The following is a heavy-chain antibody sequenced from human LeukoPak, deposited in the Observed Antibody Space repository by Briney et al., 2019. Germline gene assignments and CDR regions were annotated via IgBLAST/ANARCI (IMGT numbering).Heavy chain of an antibody. CDR3: ARDVGGSGNRFDP. CDR1: GYTFTGYY. Sequence: ASVKVSCKASGYTFTGYYIHWVRQAPGQGLEWLGWINPNSGATKYAQQFQGRVAMTSDTSISTAHMELSSLTSDDTAVYHCARDVGGSGNRFDPWGQGTLVTVSS. J-gene: IGHJ5*02. V-gene: IGHV1-2*02. D-gene: IGHD3-10*01. CDR2: INPNSGAT.